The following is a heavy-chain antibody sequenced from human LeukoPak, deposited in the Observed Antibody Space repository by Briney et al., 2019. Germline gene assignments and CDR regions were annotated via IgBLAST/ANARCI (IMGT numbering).Heavy chain of an antibody. CDR3: ARGEPTNYEFWSGYPGKYYFDY. CDR1: GGSFSGYY. J-gene: IGHJ4*02. CDR2: INHSGST. V-gene: IGHV4-34*01. D-gene: IGHD3-3*01. Sequence: PSETLSLTCAVYGGSFSGYYWSWIRQPPGKGLEWIGEINHSGSTNYNPSLKSRVTISVDTSKNQFSLKLSSVTAADTAVYYCARGEPTNYEFWSGYPGKYYFDYWGQGTLVTVSS.